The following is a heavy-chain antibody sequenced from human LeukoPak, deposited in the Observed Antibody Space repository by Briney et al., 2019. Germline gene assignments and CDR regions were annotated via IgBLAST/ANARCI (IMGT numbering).Heavy chain of an antibody. CDR2: IKSKNVGGTT. J-gene: IGHJ4*02. Sequence: PGGSLRLSCAASGFIFSTARTSWVLQAPGKGLEWVGRIKSKNVGGTTEFTAPVKGRFTISRDDSKNTVYLQMNSLRTEDTAVYYCFREYYGSAMYWGQGALVTVSS. D-gene: IGHD3-10*01. CDR1: GFIFSTAR. CDR3: FREYYGSAMY. V-gene: IGHV3-15*01.